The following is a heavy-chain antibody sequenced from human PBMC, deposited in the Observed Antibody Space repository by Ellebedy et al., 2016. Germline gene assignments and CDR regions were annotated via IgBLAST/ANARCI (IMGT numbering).Heavy chain of an antibody. V-gene: IGHV4-59*08. CDR2: MSYTGST. J-gene: IGHJ4*02. CDR3: ARRVGATPPDF. D-gene: IGHD1-26*01. CDR1: DGSISPYY. Sequence: SETLSLTXTVSDGSISPYYWNWIRQPPGKGLEWIGHMSYTGSTNYNPSLRSRVTISVDTSKNQFSLNLTSVTAADTAVYYCARRVGATPPDFWGQGTLVTVSS.